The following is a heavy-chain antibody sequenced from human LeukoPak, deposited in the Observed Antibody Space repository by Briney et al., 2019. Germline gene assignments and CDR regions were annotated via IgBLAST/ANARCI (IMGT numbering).Heavy chain of an antibody. J-gene: IGHJ4*02. CDR2: IYYTGST. CDR3: ARSFARITFGGVIAKYYFDY. CDR1: GGSFSGYY. V-gene: IGHV4-39*01. D-gene: IGHD3-16*02. Sequence: SETLSLTCAVYGGSFSGYYWGWIRQPPGKGLEWLGSIYYTGSTYYNPSLKSRVTISVDTSKNQFSLKLSSVTAADTAVYYCARSFARITFGGVIAKYYFDYWGQGTLVTVSS.